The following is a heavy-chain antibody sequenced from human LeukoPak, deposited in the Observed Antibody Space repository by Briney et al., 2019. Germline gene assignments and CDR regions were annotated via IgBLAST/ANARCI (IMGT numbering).Heavy chain of an antibody. J-gene: IGHJ4*02. Sequence: ASVKVSCKASGGTFSSYAISWVRQAPGQGLEWMGGIIPIFGTANYAQKFQGRVTITTDESTSTAYMELSSLRSEDTAVYYCARGERGGYSGYDWGQGTLVTVSS. CDR1: GGTFSSYA. CDR2: IIPIFGTA. CDR3: ARGERGGYSGYD. D-gene: IGHD5-12*01. V-gene: IGHV1-69*05.